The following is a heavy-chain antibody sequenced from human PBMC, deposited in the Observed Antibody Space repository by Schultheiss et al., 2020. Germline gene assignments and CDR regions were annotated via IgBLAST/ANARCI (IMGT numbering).Heavy chain of an antibody. CDR2: IKSKTDGGTT. Sequence: GGSLRLSCAVSKFTFSIAWMSWVRQAPGKGLEWVGRIKSKTDGGTTDYAAPVKGRFTISRDDSKNTLYLQMNSLRAEDTAVYYCARVGMKMATISPFGYWGQGTLVTVSS. CDR1: KFTFSIAW. CDR3: ARVGMKMATISPFGY. D-gene: IGHD5-24*01. V-gene: IGHV3-15*01. J-gene: IGHJ4*02.